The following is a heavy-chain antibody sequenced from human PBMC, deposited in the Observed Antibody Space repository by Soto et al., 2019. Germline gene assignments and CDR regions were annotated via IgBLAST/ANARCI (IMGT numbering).Heavy chain of an antibody. CDR3: ARDCWSAYDEDWFDP. D-gene: IGHD3-3*01. Sequence: PSETLSLTCTVSGGSISSYYWSWIRQPAGKGLEWIGRIYTSGSTTYNPSLKSRVTMSVDTSKNQFSLKLSSVTAADTAVYYCARDCWSAYDEDWFDPWGQGTLVTVSS. J-gene: IGHJ5*02. CDR2: IYTSGST. CDR1: GGSISSYY. V-gene: IGHV4-4*07.